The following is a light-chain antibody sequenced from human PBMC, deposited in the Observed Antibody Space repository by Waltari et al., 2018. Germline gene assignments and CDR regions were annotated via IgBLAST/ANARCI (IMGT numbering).Light chain of an antibody. Sequence: QSVLTQPPSASGTPGQRVTISCSGSSSNLGSNFVYWYQQLPGTAPKLLISRNNQRPSGVPDRFSGSKSGTSASLAISGLRSEDEADYYCAAWDDSLSGPVFGGGTKLTVL. CDR1: SSNLGSNF. CDR3: AAWDDSLSGPV. J-gene: IGLJ3*02. V-gene: IGLV1-47*01. CDR2: RNN.